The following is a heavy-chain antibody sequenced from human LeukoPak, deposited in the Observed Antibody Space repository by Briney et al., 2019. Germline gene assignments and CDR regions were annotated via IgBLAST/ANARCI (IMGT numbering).Heavy chain of an antibody. Sequence: SXXVSCKASGGAFITYGISWVRQAPGQGGEGMGGIIPMLSTSNSSQKFQGRVTITTDESTSTAYMELSSLRSEDTAVYYCARDPHSGYDRLFDAFDIWGQGTMVTVSS. CDR2: IIPMLSTS. V-gene: IGHV1-69*05. D-gene: IGHD5-12*01. CDR1: GGAFITYG. J-gene: IGHJ3*02. CDR3: ARDPHSGYDRLFDAFDI.